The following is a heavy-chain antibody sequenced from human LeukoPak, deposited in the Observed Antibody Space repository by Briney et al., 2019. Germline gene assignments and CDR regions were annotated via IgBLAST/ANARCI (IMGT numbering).Heavy chain of an antibody. CDR2: IYTSVST. CDR1: GGSISSGSYY. CDR3: ARDTVGAPLDY. D-gene: IGHD1-26*01. J-gene: IGHJ4*02. V-gene: IGHV4-61*02. Sequence: SETLSLTCTVSGGSISSGSYYWSWIRQPAGKGLEWIGRIYTSVSTNYNPSLKSRVTISVDTSKNQFSLKLSSVTAADTAVDYCARDTVGAPLDYWGQGTLVTVSS.